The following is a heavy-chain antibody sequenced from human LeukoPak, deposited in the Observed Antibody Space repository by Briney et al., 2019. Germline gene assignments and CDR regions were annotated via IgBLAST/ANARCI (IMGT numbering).Heavy chain of an antibody. D-gene: IGHD3-3*01. V-gene: IGHV1-24*01. CDR1: GYTLTELS. CDR2: FDPEDGET. Sequence: ASVKVSCKVSGYTLTELSMHWVRQAPGKGLEWMGGFDPEDGETIYAQKFQGGVTMTEDTSTDTAYMELSSLRSEDTAVYYCATPHDFWSGPFDYWGQGTLVTVSS. J-gene: IGHJ4*02. CDR3: ATPHDFWSGPFDY.